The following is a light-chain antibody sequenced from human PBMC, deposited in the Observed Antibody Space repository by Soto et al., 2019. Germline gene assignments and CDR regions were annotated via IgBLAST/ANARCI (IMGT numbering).Light chain of an antibody. CDR2: DVT. Sequence: QSALTQPAFVSGSLGQSITISCTGTNSDVGGYNFVSWYQQHPGKVPKLMIYDVTNRPSGVSNRFSGSKSGNTASLTISGLQAEDEADYYCSSYTSSSTLVFGTGTKLTVL. V-gene: IGLV2-14*01. CDR3: SSYTSSSTLV. J-gene: IGLJ1*01. CDR1: NSDVGGYNF.